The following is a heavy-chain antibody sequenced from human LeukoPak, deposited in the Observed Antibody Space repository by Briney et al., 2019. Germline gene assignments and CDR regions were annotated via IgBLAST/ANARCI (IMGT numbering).Heavy chain of an antibody. V-gene: IGHV3-11*01. J-gene: IGHJ4*02. CDR1: GFTFSDCY. Sequence: KAGGSLRLSCAASGFTFSDCYMNWIRQAPGKGLEWVSYISSSGSTIYYADSVKGRFTISRDNAKNSLYLQMNSLRAEDTAVYYCAKDWTAMVTGYFDYWGQGTLVTVSS. D-gene: IGHD5-18*01. CDR2: ISSSGSTI. CDR3: AKDWTAMVTGYFDY.